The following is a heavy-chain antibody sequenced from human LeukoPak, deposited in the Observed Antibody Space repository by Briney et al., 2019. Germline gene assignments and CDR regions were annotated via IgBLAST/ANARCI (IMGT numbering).Heavy chain of an antibody. Sequence: TSSETLSLTCTVSGGSISSYYWSWIRQPPGKGLEWIGYIYYSGSTNYNPSLKSRVTISVDTSKNQFSLKLSSVTAADTAVYYCARSSPLKIDYWGQGTLVTVSS. V-gene: IGHV4-59*01. CDR2: IYYSGST. J-gene: IGHJ4*02. CDR1: GGSISSYY. CDR3: ARSSPLKIDY.